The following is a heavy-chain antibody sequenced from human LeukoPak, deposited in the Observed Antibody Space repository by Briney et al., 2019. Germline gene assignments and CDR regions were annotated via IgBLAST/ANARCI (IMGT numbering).Heavy chain of an antibody. D-gene: IGHD6-13*01. J-gene: IGHJ5*02. Sequence: PSETLSLTCTVSGGSIRSSSYYWGWIRQPPGKGLEWIGSIYYSGSTYYNPSLKSRVTISVDTSKNQFSLKLSSVTAADTAVYYCARQGSSSRFDPWGRGTLVTVSS. CDR2: IYYSGST. CDR3: ARQGSSSRFDP. CDR1: GGSIRSSSYY. V-gene: IGHV4-39*01.